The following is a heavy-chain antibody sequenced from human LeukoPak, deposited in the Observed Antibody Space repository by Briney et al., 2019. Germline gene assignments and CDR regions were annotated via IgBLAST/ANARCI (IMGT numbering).Heavy chain of an antibody. Sequence: SETLSLTCTVSGGSISSGDYYWSWLRQPPGKGLEWIGYIYYSGSTYYNPSLKSRVTISVDTSKNQFSLRLSSVTAADTAVYYWARGFLGGKDYWGQGTLVTVSS. CDR3: ARGFLGGKDY. D-gene: IGHD3-16*01. J-gene: IGHJ4*02. V-gene: IGHV4-30-4*08. CDR1: GGSISSGDYY. CDR2: IYYSGST.